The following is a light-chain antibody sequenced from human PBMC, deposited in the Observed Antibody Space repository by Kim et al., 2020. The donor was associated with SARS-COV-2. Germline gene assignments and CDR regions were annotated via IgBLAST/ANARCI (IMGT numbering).Light chain of an antibody. CDR3: QQYDDLPLT. V-gene: IGKV1-33*01. CDR2: DAS. Sequence: DIQMTQSPSSLSASVGDRVTITCQASQDIRNYLNWYQQKPGKAPEVLIYDASNLETGVPSRFSGSGSGTDFTFTISSLQPEDIATYYCQQYDDLPLTFGGGTKVDIK. CDR1: QDIRNY. J-gene: IGKJ4*01.